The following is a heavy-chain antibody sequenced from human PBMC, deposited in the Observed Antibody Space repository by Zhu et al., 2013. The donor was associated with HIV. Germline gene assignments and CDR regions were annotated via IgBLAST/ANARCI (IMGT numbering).Heavy chain of an antibody. CDR2: INPNSGGA. D-gene: IGHD3-10*01. Sequence: QVQLVQSGAEVKKPGASVKVSCKASGYTFTGYYMHWVRQAPGQGLEWMGWINPNSGGANYAQKFQGRVTMTRDTSISTAYMELSSLRSEDTAVYYCARADLKVVRGVIKKGFDPWGQGTLVTVSS. CDR1: GYTFTGYY. CDR3: ARADLKVVRGVIKKGFDP. J-gene: IGHJ5*02. V-gene: IGHV1-2*02.